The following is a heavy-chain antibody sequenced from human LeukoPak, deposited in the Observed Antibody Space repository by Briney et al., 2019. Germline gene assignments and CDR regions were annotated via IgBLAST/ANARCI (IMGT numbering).Heavy chain of an antibody. V-gene: IGHV4-4*09. CDR2: IAPSGSA. D-gene: IGHD4-17*01. CDR3: ARHLATTVTRGYSCHPMDV. Sequence: SETLSLTCTASGASISTYYWSWVRQPPGEGLEWIAYIAPSGSAVYNPSLNSRLTVSVDTSKNQFSLKLNSVTAADTAVYYCARHLATTVTRGYSCHPMDVWGKGTTVSVSS. J-gene: IGHJ6*03. CDR1: GASISTYY.